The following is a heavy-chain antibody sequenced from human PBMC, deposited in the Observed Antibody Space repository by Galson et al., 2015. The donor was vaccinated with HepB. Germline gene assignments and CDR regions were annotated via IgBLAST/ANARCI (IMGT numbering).Heavy chain of an antibody. V-gene: IGHV3-48*04. CDR2: ISSGTTTI. CDR3: VFHRGNDLKPLDY. CDR1: TFIFSTYS. Sequence: SLRLSCAASTFIFSTYSMNWARQAPGKGLEWVSYISSGTTTIYYADSVKGRFTISRDNAKMSLYLQMNGLRAEDTAVYYCVFHRGNDLKPLDYWGQGTLVTVSS. J-gene: IGHJ4*02. D-gene: IGHD4-23*01.